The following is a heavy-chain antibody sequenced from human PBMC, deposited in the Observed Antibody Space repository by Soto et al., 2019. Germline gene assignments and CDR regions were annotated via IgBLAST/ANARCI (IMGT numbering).Heavy chain of an antibody. D-gene: IGHD3-3*01. V-gene: IGHV3-30*18. CDR1: GFPFSACA. J-gene: IGHJ6*02. Sequence: GGSLRLSCAVSGFPFSACAMHWVRQAPGKGLESVAVISYDGSNKYYADSVKGRFTISRDNSKNTLYLQMNSLRAEDTAVYYCAKAGPIGITIFGVVPIPLRCYGMDVWGQGTTVTVSS. CDR3: AKAGPIGITIFGVVPIPLRCYGMDV. CDR2: ISYDGSNK.